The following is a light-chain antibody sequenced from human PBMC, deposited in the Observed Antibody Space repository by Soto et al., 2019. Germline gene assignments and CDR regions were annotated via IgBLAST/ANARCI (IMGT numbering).Light chain of an antibody. CDR3: QQDDTYLS. CDR2: KAS. V-gene: IGKV1-5*03. Sequence: DIQMTQSPSTLSASVGDRVTITCRASQNINSWLAWYQQKRGKAPKLLIYKASSLESGVPPRFSGSESGTYFTLTISSLQPDDFATYYCQQDDTYLSFGQGTKLEIK. CDR1: QNINSW. J-gene: IGKJ2*03.